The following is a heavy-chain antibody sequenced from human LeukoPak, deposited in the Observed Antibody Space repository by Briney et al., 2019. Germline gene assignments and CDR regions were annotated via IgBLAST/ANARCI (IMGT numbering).Heavy chain of an antibody. CDR3: ARELLWFGELSWFDP. CDR2: IKQDGSEK. Sequence: GGSLRLSCAASGFTFSSYWMSWVRQAPGTGLEWVANIKQDGSEKYYVDSVKGRFTISRDNAKNSLYLQMNSLRAEDTAVYYCARELLWFGELSWFDPWGQGTLVTVSS. D-gene: IGHD3-10*01. CDR1: GFTFSSYW. V-gene: IGHV3-7*03. J-gene: IGHJ5*02.